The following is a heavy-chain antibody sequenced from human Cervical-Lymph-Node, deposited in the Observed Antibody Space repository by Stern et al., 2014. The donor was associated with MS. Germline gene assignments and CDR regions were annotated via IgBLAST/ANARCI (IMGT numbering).Heavy chain of an antibody. CDR3: AREDRPMLPVFAY. V-gene: IGHV1-69*01. D-gene: IGHD3-10*02. CDR1: GGSFSNYA. J-gene: IGHJ4*02. Sequence: VQLVESGAEVKKPGSSVMVSCKASGGSFSNYAMNWVRQAPGQGLEWIGAISPMFGTANYAQRFQGRVTITADESTTTVYLELRTLRSEDTAVYYCAREDRPMLPVFAYWGQGTLVTVSS. CDR2: ISPMFGTA.